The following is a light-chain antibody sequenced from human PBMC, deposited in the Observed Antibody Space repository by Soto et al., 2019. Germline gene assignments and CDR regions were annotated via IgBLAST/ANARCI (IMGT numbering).Light chain of an antibody. Sequence: EIVLTQSPATLSVSPGERATLSCRASQGISSLLAWYQQKPGQAPRLLIYAASTRAAGIPARFSGSGSGTDFTLTISRLEPEDFAVYYCQQYGSSPMTFGQGTKVDIK. CDR3: QQYGSSPMT. CDR2: AAS. V-gene: IGKV3-20*01. CDR1: QGISSL. J-gene: IGKJ1*01.